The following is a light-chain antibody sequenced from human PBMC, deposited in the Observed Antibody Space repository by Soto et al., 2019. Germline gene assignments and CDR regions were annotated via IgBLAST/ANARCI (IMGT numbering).Light chain of an antibody. V-gene: IGKV3-20*01. CDR1: QSVSSSY. CDR2: GAS. J-gene: IGKJ5*01. CDR3: QQYGSSPPIT. Sequence: EIVVTQSPGTLSLSTGERATLSCRASQSVSSSYLAWYQQKPGQAPRLLIYGASSRATGIPDRFSGSGYGTDFTLNISRLEPEDFAVYYCQQYGSSPPITFGQGTRLEIK.